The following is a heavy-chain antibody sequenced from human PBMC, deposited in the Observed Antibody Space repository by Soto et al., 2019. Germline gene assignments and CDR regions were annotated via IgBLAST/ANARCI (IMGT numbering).Heavy chain of an antibody. CDR2: INPSGGST. CDR1: GYTFTSYY. D-gene: IGHD2-15*01. CDR3: AREPNCSGGSCLPNYYYYYGMDV. Sequence: GASVKVSCKASGYTFTSYYMHWVRQAPGQGLEWMGIINPSGGSTSYAQKFQGRVTMTRDTSTSTVYMELSSLRSEDTAVYYCAREPNCSGGSCLPNYYYYYGMDVWGQGTTVTVSS. V-gene: IGHV1-46*01. J-gene: IGHJ6*02.